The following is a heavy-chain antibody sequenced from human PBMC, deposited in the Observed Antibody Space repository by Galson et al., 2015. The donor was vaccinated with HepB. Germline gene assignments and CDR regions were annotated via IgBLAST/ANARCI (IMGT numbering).Heavy chain of an antibody. Sequence: LRLSCAASGFTFSSSAIHWIRQPPGKGLEWIGYISYSGSTNCNPSLKSRATLSLDTSKTQFSLKLDSVTAADTALYYCASAAVGYKQWFDPWGQGALVTVAS. CDR3: ASAAVGYKQWFDP. D-gene: IGHD1-26*01. CDR2: ISYSGST. V-gene: IGHV4-59*08. J-gene: IGHJ5*02. CDR1: GFTFSSSA.